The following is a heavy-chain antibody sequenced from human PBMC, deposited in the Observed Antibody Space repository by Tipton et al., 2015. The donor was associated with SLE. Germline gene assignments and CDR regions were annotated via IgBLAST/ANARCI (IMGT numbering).Heavy chain of an antibody. J-gene: IGHJ5*02. V-gene: IGHV4-34*01. Sequence: GLVKPSETLSLTCAVYGGSFSGYYWSWIRQPPGKGLEWIGEINHSGSTNYNPSLKSRVTISVDTSKNQFSLKLSSVTAADTAVYYCARGTTYGDSYNWFDPWGQGTLVTVSS. D-gene: IGHD4-17*01. CDR1: GGSFSGYY. CDR3: ARGTTYGDSYNWFDP. CDR2: INHSGST.